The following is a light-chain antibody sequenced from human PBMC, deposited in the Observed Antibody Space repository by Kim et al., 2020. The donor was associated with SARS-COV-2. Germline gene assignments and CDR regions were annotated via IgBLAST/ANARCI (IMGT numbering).Light chain of an antibody. CDR3: AAWDNSLNGVV. CDR2: GNN. V-gene: IGLV1-44*01. CDR1: SSNIGSKP. Sequence: GQRVTISCSGSSSNIGSKPVTWYQQLPGTAPKLLISGNNQRPSGVPHRFSGSKSGTSASLAISGLQSEDEADYYCAAWDNSLNGVVFGGGTKVTVL. J-gene: IGLJ2*01.